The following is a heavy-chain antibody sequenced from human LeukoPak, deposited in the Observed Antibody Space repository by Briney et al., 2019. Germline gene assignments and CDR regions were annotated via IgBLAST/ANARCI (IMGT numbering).Heavy chain of an antibody. J-gene: IGHJ4*02. D-gene: IGHD2-2*01. V-gene: IGHV1-46*01. CDR3: ARVRQYPDY. CDR1: GYTFTGYY. CDR2: INPSGGST. Sequence: ASVKVSCKASGYTFTGYYMHWVRQAPGQGLEWVGIINPSGGSTSYAQKFQGRVTMTRDASTSTVYMELSSLRSGDTAVYYCARVRQYPDYWGQGTLVTVSS.